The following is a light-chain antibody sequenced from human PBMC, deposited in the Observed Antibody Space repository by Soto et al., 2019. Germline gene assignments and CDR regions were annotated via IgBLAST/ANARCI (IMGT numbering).Light chain of an antibody. J-gene: IGKJ1*01. CDR2: GAS. CDR1: QSVSSN. CDR3: QHYNNWPPWT. V-gene: IGKV3-15*01. Sequence: EILMTQSPATLSVSPGERATLSCRASQSVSSNVAWYQQKHGQAPRLLIYGASTWATGIPARFSGSGSGTEFPLTISSLQSEDFAVYYCQHYNNWPPWTFGQGTKVEIK.